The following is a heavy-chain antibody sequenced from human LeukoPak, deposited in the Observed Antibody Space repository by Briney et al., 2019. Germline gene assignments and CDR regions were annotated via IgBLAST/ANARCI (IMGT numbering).Heavy chain of an antibody. J-gene: IGHJ4*02. CDR2: IYYSGST. Sequence: SETLSLTCTVSGGSVSSGSYYWRWIRQPPGKGLEWIGYIYYSGSTNYNPSLKSRVTISVDTSKNQFSLKLSSVTAADTAVYYCASAGTTTDYWGQGTLVTVSS. CDR1: GGSVSSGSYY. V-gene: IGHV4-61*01. CDR3: ASAGTTTDY. D-gene: IGHD1-1*01.